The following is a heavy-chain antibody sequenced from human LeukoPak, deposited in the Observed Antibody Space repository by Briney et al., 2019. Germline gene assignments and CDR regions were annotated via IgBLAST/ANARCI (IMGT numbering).Heavy chain of an antibody. CDR1: GGSINNYY. J-gene: IGHJ3*02. Sequence: SETLSLTCTVSGGSINNYYWSWIRQPAGKGLEWIGRIYTRGSTNYNPSLKSRVTMSVDTSKNQFSLKLSSVTAADTAVYYCARGRYCSADICSGGDAFGIWAKGQWSPSLQ. CDR3: ARGRYCSADICSGGDAFGI. V-gene: IGHV4-4*07. CDR2: IYTRGST. D-gene: IGHD2-15*01.